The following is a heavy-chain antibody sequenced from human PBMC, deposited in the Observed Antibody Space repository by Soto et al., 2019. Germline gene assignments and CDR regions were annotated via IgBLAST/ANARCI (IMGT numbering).Heavy chain of an antibody. Sequence: QVQLVQSGAEVKKPGASVKVSCKASGYTFTSYDINWVRQATGQGLEWMGWMNPNSGNTGYAQKLHGRVTMNRNTATSTAYMGLSSLSSEDTAVYYCARAGDGLGYYYYSYMDVWGQGTTVTVSS. CDR1: GYTFTSYD. CDR3: ARAGDGLGYYYYSYMDV. V-gene: IGHV1-8*01. J-gene: IGHJ6*03. D-gene: IGHD7-27*01. CDR2: MNPNSGNT.